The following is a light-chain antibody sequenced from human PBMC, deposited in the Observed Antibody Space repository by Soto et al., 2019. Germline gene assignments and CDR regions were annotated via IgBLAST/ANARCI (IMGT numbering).Light chain of an antibody. V-gene: IGLV3-21*02. J-gene: IGLJ1*01. CDR3: QVWDSSSDHYV. CDR1: DIASKS. Sequence: SYELTQPPSVSGAPGQTARISCGGNDIASKSVHWSQQKPGQAPVLVVYDDNDRPSGIPERFSGSNSGDTATLTISRVEAGDEAVYYCQVWDSSSDHYVFGSGTKGTVL. CDR2: DDN.